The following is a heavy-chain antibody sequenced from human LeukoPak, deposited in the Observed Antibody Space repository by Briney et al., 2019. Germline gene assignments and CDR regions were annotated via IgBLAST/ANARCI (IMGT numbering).Heavy chain of an antibody. J-gene: IGHJ4*02. CDR1: GFTFSSYA. Sequence: GGSLRLSCAASGFTFSSYAMSWVRQAPGKGLEWVSAISGSGGSTYYADSVKGRFTISRDNSENTLYLQMNSLRAEGTAVYYCAKDSSGYYSSPPDYWGQGTLVTVSS. D-gene: IGHD3-22*01. V-gene: IGHV3-23*01. CDR2: ISGSGGST. CDR3: AKDSSGYYSSPPDY.